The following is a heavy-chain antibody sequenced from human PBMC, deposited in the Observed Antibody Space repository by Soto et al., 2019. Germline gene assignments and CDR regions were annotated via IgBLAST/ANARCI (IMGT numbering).Heavy chain of an antibody. Sequence: VQLVESGGGVVQPGRSLRLSCAASGFTFSSSAMNWVRQAPGKGLEWVAVIAYDGSNKYYADSVKGRFTISRDNSKNTLYLQMNSLRPEDTAVYYCARDLGTTPFDYWGQGTLVTVSS. V-gene: IGHV3-30-3*01. CDR3: ARDLGTTPFDY. J-gene: IGHJ4*02. CDR2: IAYDGSNK. CDR1: GFTFSSSA. D-gene: IGHD3-16*01.